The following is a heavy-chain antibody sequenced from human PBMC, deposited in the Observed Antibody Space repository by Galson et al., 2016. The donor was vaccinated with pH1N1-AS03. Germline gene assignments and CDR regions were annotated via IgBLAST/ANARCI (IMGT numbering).Heavy chain of an antibody. D-gene: IGHD5-12*01. V-gene: IGHV1-69*02. J-gene: IGHJ4*02. Sequence: SVKVSCKASGGTFNSYIFTWVRQAPGQGLEWMGRFIPVYDRTNYAEKFQGRVTITASYTELRSLTSQDTAVYYCATYYENSGYALGLWGQGTLVTVSS. CDR1: GGTFNSYI. CDR2: FIPVYDRT. CDR3: ATYYENSGYALGL.